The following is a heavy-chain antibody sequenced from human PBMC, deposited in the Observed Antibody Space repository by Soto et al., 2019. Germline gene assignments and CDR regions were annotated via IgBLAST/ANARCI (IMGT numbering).Heavy chain of an antibody. CDR3: ARVSEFSVVAENWFDP. CDR1: GYTFTSYG. Sequence: GASVKVSCKASGYTFTSYGISWVRQAPGQGLEWMGWISAYNGNTNYAQKLQGRVTMTTDTSTSTAYMELRSLRSDDTAVYYCARVSEFSVVAENWFDPWGQGTLVTVS. CDR2: ISAYNGNT. J-gene: IGHJ5*02. D-gene: IGHD2-15*01. V-gene: IGHV1-18*01.